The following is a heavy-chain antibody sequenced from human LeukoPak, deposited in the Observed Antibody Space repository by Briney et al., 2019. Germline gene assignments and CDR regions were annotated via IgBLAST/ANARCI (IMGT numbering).Heavy chain of an antibody. CDR3: ARGAGHGYSGYDEGRY. D-gene: IGHD5-12*01. CDR2: ISAYNGNT. V-gene: IGHV1-18*01. CDR1: GYTFTSYG. Sequence: ASVKVSCKASGYTFTSYGISWVRQAPGQGLEWMGWISAYNGNTNYAQKLQGRVTMTTDTSTSTAYMELRSLRSDDTAVYYCARGAGHGYSGYDEGRYWGQGTLVTVSS. J-gene: IGHJ4*02.